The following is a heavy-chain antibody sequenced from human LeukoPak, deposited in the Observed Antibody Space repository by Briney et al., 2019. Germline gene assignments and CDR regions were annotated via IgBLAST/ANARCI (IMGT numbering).Heavy chain of an antibody. J-gene: IGHJ6*02. CDR1: GGTLSSYT. D-gene: IGHD6-6*01. CDR2: IIPILGIA. V-gene: IGHV1-69*04. Sequence: SVKVSCKASGGTLSSYTISWVRQAPGQGLEWMGRIIPILGIANYAQKFQGRVTITADKSTSTAYMELSSLRSEDTAVYYCAREGAAPGGMDVWGQGTTVTVSS. CDR3: AREGAAPGGMDV.